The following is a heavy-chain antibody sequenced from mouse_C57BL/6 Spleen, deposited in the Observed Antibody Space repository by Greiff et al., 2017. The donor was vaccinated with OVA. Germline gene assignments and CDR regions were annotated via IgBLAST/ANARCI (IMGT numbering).Heavy chain of an antibody. Sequence: VQLQQPGAELVRPGSSVKLSCKASGYTFTSYWMDWVKQRPGQGLEWIGNIYPSDSDTHYNQKFKDKATLTVDKTSSTAYMQLSSLTSEDSAVEYCARYYDNYGRYFDYWGKGTTVTVSS. J-gene: IGHJ1*03. CDR2: IYPSDSDT. CDR3: ARYYDNYGRYFDY. V-gene: IGHV1-61*01. CDR1: GYTFTSYW. D-gene: IGHD2-1*01.